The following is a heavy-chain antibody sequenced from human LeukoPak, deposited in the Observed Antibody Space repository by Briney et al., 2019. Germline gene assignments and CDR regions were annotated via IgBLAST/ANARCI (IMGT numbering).Heavy chain of an antibody. V-gene: IGHV4-34*01. J-gene: IGHJ3*02. D-gene: IGHD3-10*01. CDR2: INHSGST. Sequence: PSETLSLTCAVYGGSFSGYYWSWIRQPPGKGLEWIGEINHSGSTNYNPSLKSRVTISVDTSKNQFSLKLSSVTAADTAVYYCARHTIYSFTSLAAFDIWGQGTMVTVSS. CDR1: GGSFSGYY. CDR3: ARHTIYSFTSLAAFDI.